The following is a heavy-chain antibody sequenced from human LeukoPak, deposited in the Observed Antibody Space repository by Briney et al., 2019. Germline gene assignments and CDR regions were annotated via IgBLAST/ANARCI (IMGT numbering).Heavy chain of an antibody. CDR2: IGHDGINK. D-gene: IGHD3-22*01. CDR1: GFTFSSYP. J-gene: IGHJ4*02. CDR3: ARDWGAYYHFFDY. V-gene: IGHV3-30*04. Sequence: PGGSLRLSCAASGFTFSSYPFHWVRQAPGKGLEWVSVIGHDGINKFYTDSVKGRFTISRDNAKKSLYLQMNSLSAEDTAVYYCARDWGAYYHFFDYWGQGTLVTVSS.